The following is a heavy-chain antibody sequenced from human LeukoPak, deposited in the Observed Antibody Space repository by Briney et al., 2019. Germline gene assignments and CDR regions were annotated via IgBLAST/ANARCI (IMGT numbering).Heavy chain of an antibody. CDR2: IYTSGST. D-gene: IGHD3-16*01. Sequence: SETLSLTCTVSGGSISSGSYYWSWIRQPAGKGLEWIGRIYTSGSTNYNPSLKSRVTISVDTSKNQFSLKLSSVTAADTAVYYCARGSLVKPLYFDYWGQGTLVTVSS. CDR3: ARGSLVKPLYFDY. CDR1: GGSISSGSYY. J-gene: IGHJ4*02. V-gene: IGHV4-61*02.